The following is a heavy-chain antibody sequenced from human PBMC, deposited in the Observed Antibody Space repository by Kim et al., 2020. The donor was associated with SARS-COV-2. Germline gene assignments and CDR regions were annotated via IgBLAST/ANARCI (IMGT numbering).Heavy chain of an antibody. J-gene: IGHJ5*02. CDR1: GYTFTSYG. Sequence: ASVKVSCKASGYTFTSYGISWVRQAPGQGLEWMGWISAYNGNTNYAQKLQGRVTMTTDTSTSTAYMELRSLRSDDTAVYYCARDKPTGPLVFWFDPWGQGTLVTVSS. V-gene: IGHV1-18*01. D-gene: IGHD2-2*01. CDR3: ARDKPTGPLVFWFDP. CDR2: ISAYNGNT.